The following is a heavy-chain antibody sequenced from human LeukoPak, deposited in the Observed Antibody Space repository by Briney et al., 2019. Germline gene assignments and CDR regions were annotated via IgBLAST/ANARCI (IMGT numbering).Heavy chain of an antibody. CDR1: GGSFSGYY. J-gene: IGHJ3*02. D-gene: IGHD3-9*01. CDR3: ARGGKGLRYFDWFPKAAFDI. CDR2: INHSGST. V-gene: IGHV4-34*01. Sequence: SETLSLTCAVYGGSFSGYYWSWIRQPPGKGLEWIGEINHSGSTNYNPSLKRRVTISVDTSKNPFSLKLSSVTAADTAVYYCARGGKGLRYFDWFPKAAFDIWGQGTMVTVSS.